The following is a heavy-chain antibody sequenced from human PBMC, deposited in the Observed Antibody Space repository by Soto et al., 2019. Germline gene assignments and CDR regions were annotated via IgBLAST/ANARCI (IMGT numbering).Heavy chain of an antibody. V-gene: IGHV3-30*03. D-gene: IGHD2-21*02. J-gene: IGHJ6*02. Sequence: QVQLVESGGGVVQPGRSLRLSCATSGFTFINYGMHWVRQAPGKGLEWVAVISHDGSDKYYADTVKGRFTVSRDNFENKLYLHLNSLGPEDPALYYCARAWIPSRRGGCNSEGMDVWGQGTTVNVYS. CDR3: ARAWIPSRRGGCNSEGMDV. CDR2: ISHDGSDK. CDR1: GFTFINYG.